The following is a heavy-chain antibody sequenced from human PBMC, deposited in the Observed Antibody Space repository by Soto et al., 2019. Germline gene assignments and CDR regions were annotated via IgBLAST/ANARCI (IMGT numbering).Heavy chain of an antibody. CDR2: IWYDGSNK. V-gene: IGHV3-33*01. J-gene: IGHJ6*02. CDR3: ARCDIAAAGAYYGMDV. D-gene: IGHD6-13*01. Sequence: QVQLVESGGGVVQPGRSLRLSCAASGFTFSSYGMHWVRQAPGKGLEWVAVIWYDGSNKYYADSVKGRFTISRDNSKNTLYLQMNSLRAEDTAVYYCARCDIAAAGAYYGMDVWGQGTTVTVSS. CDR1: GFTFSSYG.